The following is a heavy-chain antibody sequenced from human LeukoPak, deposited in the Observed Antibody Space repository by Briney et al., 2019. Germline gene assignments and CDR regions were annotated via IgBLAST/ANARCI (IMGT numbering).Heavy chain of an antibody. V-gene: IGHV3-48*04. CDR1: GFTFSSYS. J-gene: IGHJ3*01. D-gene: IGHD4-11*01. CDR2: ISGSGTTI. Sequence: PGGSLRLSCAASGFTFSSYSMSWFRQAPGKGLEWVSYISGSGTTIFYADSVKGRFTISRDNAKNSQYLQMNSLRAEDTAVYYCARDAPADYLVGSNWGQGTMVTVSS. CDR3: ARDAPADYLVGSN.